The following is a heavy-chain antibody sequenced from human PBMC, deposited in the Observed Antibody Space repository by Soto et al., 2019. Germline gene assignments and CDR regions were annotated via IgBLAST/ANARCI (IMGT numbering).Heavy chain of an antibody. J-gene: IGHJ4*02. Sequence: PSQTLSLTCAISGDSVSSNSAAWNWIRQSPSRGLKWLGRTYYRSKWYNDYAVSVKSRITINPDTSKNQFSLQLNSVTPEDTAVYYCVRGSLRGYSYGSVPVFDYWGQGTLVTVSS. CDR3: VRGSLRGYSYGSVPVFDY. V-gene: IGHV6-1*01. CDR1: GDSVSSNSAA. D-gene: IGHD5-18*01. CDR2: TYYRSKWYN.